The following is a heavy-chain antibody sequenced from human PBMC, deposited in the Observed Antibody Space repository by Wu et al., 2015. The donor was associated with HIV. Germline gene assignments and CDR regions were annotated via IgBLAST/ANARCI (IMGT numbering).Heavy chain of an antibody. J-gene: IGHJ4*02. D-gene: IGHD6-19*01. V-gene: IGHV1-69*05. CDR3: ARGGNGYSSDQPIDNSPIDY. CDR2: IIPIFGTA. CDR1: GGTFSSYA. Sequence: QVQLVQSGAEVKKPGSSVKVSCKASGGTFSSYAISWVRQAPGQGLEWMGGIIPIFGTANYAQKFQGRVTMTRDTSISTAYMELSRLRSDDTAVYYCARGGNGYSSDQPIDNSPIDYWGQGTLVTVSS.